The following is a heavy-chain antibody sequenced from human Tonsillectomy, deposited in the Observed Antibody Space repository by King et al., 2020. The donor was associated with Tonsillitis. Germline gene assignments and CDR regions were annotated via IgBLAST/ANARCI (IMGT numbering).Heavy chain of an antibody. CDR3: ARPRHCGGDCYSHYYFDY. CDR1: GYSFTSYW. CDR2: IYPGDSDT. D-gene: IGHD2-21*02. V-gene: IGHV5-51*01. J-gene: IGHJ4*02. Sequence: EQLVQSGAEVKKPGESLKISCKGSGYSFTSYWIGWVRQMPGKVLEGMGIIYPGDSDTRYSPSFQGQVTISADQSISTAYLQWGSLKASDTAMYYCARPRHCGGDCYSHYYFDYWGQGTLVTVSS.